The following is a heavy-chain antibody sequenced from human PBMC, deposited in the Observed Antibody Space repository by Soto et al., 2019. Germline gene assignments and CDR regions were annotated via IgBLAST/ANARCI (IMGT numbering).Heavy chain of an antibody. J-gene: IGHJ5*02. Sequence: EVQLLESGGDLVQPGGSLRLSCAASGFTFSSYAMSWVRQAPGKGLEWVSTISGGGSNTYYADSGKGRFTISRDNSKNTLYLQMNSLRAEDTAVYYCATRPPYDPWCQGTLVTVSS. V-gene: IGHV3-23*01. CDR2: ISGGGSNT. CDR3: ATRPPYDP. D-gene: IGHD1-1*01. CDR1: GFTFSSYA.